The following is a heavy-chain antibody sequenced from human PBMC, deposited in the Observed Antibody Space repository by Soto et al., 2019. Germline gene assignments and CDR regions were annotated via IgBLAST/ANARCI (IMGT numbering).Heavy chain of an antibody. CDR3: ARVMDTAMVFDY. Sequence: TSETLSLTCTVSGGSISSYYWSWIRQPPGKGLEWIGYIYYSGSTNYNPSLKSRVTISVDTSKNQFSLKLSSVTAADTAVYYCARVMDTAMVFDYWGQGTLVTVSS. CDR1: GGSISSYY. V-gene: IGHV4-59*01. CDR2: IYYSGST. J-gene: IGHJ4*02. D-gene: IGHD5-18*01.